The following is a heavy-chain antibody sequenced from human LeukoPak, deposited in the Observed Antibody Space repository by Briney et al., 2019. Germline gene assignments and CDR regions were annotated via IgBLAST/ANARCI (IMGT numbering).Heavy chain of an antibody. J-gene: IGHJ4*02. D-gene: IGHD1-26*01. CDR1: GFTFSNYA. Sequence: GGSLRLSCAASGFTFSNYAMTWVRQAPGKGLEWVSAISDRGGDTYYADSVKGRFTISRDNSKNTLSLQMNSLRAEDTAVYYCAKGYRGNYDYWGQGTLVTVSS. CDR2: ISDRGGDT. V-gene: IGHV3-23*01. CDR3: AKGYRGNYDY.